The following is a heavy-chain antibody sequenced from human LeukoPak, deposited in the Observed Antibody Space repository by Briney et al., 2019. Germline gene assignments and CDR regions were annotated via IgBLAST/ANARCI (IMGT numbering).Heavy chain of an antibody. CDR2: ISGSGGST. J-gene: IGHJ4*02. CDR1: GFTFSSYA. D-gene: IGHD6-19*01. CDR3: AKAVFGIAVAGYFDY. V-gene: IGHV3-23*01. Sequence: GGSLRLSCAASGFTFSSYAMSWVRQAPGKGLEWVSAISGSGGSTYYADSAKGRFTISRDNSKNTLYLQMNSLRAEDTAVYYCAKAVFGIAVAGYFDYWGQGTLVTVSS.